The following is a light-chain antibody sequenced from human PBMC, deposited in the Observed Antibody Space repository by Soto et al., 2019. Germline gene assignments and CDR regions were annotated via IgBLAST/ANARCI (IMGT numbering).Light chain of an antibody. CDR2: GAS. V-gene: IGKV3-20*01. CDR1: QSVSSSY. Sequence: EIVLTQSPGTLSLSPGERATLSCRASQSVSSSYLAWYQQKPGQAPRLLIYGASSRATGIPDRFSGSGSGTDFTLTISRLEPEDFAVYYCQQYGSSSWTFGQGPEVEIK. CDR3: QQYGSSSWT. J-gene: IGKJ1*01.